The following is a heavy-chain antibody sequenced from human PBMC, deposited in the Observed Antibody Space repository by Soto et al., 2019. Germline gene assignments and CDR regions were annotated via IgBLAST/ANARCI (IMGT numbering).Heavy chain of an antibody. D-gene: IGHD1-7*01. CDR1: GFTFSDYY. V-gene: IGHV3-11*01. CDR2: ISSSGSTI. Sequence: GGSLRLSCADSGFTFSDYYMSWIRQAPGKGLEWVSYISSSGSTIYYADSVKGRFTISRDNAKNSLYLQMNSLRAEDTAVYYCARFGLELRNYYYGMDVWGQGTTVTVSS. CDR3: ARFGLELRNYYYGMDV. J-gene: IGHJ6*02.